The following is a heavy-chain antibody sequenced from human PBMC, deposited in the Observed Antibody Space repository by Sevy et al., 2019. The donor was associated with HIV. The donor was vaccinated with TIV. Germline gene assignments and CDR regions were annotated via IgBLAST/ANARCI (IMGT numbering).Heavy chain of an antibody. CDR2: IIPILGIA. CDR3: ARGAIFGVVISSHDAFDI. CDR1: GGTFSSYA. D-gene: IGHD3-3*01. J-gene: IGHJ3*02. Sequence: ASVKVSCKASGGTFSSYAISWVRQAPGQGLEWMGGIIPILGIANYAQKFQGRVTITADKSTSTAYMELSSLRSEDTAVYYCARGAIFGVVISSHDAFDIWGQGTMVTVSS. V-gene: IGHV1-69*10.